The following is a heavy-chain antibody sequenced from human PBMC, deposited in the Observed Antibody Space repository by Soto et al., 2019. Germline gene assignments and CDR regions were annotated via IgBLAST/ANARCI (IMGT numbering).Heavy chain of an antibody. CDR2: IIPIFGTA. J-gene: IGHJ6*01. CDR1: GGTFSSYA. CDR3: ARETGYCSSTSWPKYSGYYYYYGMDV. Sequence: SVKVSCKASGGTFSSYAISWVRQAPGQGLEWMGGIIPIFGTANYAQKFQGRVTITADESTSTAYMELSSLRSEDTAVYYCARETGYCSSTSWPKYSGYYYYYGMDVWEQGTRVTVSS. V-gene: IGHV1-69*13. D-gene: IGHD2-2*01.